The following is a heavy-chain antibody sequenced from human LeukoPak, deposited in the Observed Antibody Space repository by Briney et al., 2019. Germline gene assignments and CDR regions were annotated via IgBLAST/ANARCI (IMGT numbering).Heavy chain of an antibody. CDR1: GFTVSSNY. J-gene: IGHJ4*02. CDR2: IYSGGST. Sequence: QPGGSLRLSCAASGFTVSSNYMNWVRQAPGKGLEWVSVIYSGGSTYYADSMKGRFTISRDNSKNTLYLQMNSLRAEDTAVYYCAKDPFSGYYYSIFDYWGQGTLVTVSS. CDR3: AKDPFSGYYYSIFDY. V-gene: IGHV3-53*01. D-gene: IGHD3-22*01.